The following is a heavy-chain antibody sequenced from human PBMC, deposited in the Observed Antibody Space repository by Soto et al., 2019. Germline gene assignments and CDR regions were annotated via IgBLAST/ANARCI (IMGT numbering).Heavy chain of an antibody. CDR1: GFTFSSYA. CDR3: AKEGLRYYYYGMDV. V-gene: IGHV3-23*01. CDR2: ISGSGDST. J-gene: IGHJ6*02. Sequence: EVQLLESGGGLVQPGGSLRLSCAASGFTFSSYAMSWVRQAPGKGLEWVSAISGSGDSTYYADSAKGRFTISRDNSKNTLYLQMNSLRAEDTAVYYCAKEGLRYYYYGMDVWGQGTTVTVSS.